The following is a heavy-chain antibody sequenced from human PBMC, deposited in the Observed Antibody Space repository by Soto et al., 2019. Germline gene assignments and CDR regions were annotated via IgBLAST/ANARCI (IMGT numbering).Heavy chain of an antibody. J-gene: IGHJ4*02. CDR1: GFPFTSYG. CDR2: ISYDGSAK. V-gene: IGHV3-30*03. D-gene: IGHD3-10*01. CDR3: VGGQYYFDY. Sequence: QVQLVESGGGVVQPGRSLRLSCAASGFPFTSYGMHWVREGPDKGLERVAIISYDGSAKYYADSVKGRFTISRDNSKNTLYLQMNSLRPEDTALYYCVGGQYYFDYRGQGTLVIVSS.